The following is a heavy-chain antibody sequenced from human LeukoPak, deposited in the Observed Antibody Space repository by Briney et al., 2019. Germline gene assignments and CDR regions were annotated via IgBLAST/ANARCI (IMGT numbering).Heavy chain of an antibody. Sequence: GGSLRLSCAASGFTFSSYWMSWVRQAPGKGLEWVSVIYSGGSTYYADSVKGRFTISRDNSKNTLYLQMNSLRAEDTAVYYCARGLGYCSSTSCPPAFDFWGQGTLVTVSS. CDR3: ARGLGYCSSTSCPPAFDF. V-gene: IGHV3-53*01. CDR1: GFTFSSYW. J-gene: IGHJ4*02. CDR2: IYSGGST. D-gene: IGHD2-2*01.